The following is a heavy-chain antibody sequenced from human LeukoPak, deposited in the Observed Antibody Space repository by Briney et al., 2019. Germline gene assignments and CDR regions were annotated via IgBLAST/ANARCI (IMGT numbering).Heavy chain of an antibody. CDR3: ARGVRYYGSGSYYPSLVFFDI. D-gene: IGHD3-10*01. CDR2: INHSGST. Sequence: PSETLSLTGAVYGGSFSGYYWSWIRQPPGKGLEWIGEINHSGSTNYNPSLKSRVTISVDTSKNQFSLKLSSVTAADTAVYYCARGVRYYGSGSYYPSLVFFDIWGQGTMVTVSS. V-gene: IGHV4-34*01. J-gene: IGHJ3*02. CDR1: GGSFSGYY.